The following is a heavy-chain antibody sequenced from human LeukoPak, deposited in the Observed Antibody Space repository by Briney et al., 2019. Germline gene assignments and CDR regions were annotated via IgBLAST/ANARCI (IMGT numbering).Heavy chain of an antibody. J-gene: IGHJ4*02. D-gene: IGHD5-18*01. CDR1: GGTFSSYA. CDR3: ARVLRGYSYGYFDY. CDR2: IIPIFGTA. Sequence: ASVKVSCKASGGTFSSYAISWVRQAPGQGLEWMGGIIPIFGTANYAQKFQGRVTITTDESTSTAYMELSSLRSEDTAVYYCARVLRGYSYGYFDYWGQGTLVTVSS. V-gene: IGHV1-69*05.